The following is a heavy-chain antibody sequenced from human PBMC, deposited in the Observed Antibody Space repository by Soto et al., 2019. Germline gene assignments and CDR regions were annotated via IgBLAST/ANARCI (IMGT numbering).Heavy chain of an antibody. CDR3: ARFKVVDTNSYFDY. CDR2: VYYTGTT. D-gene: IGHD3-22*01. Sequence: QVQLQESGPGLVKPSQSLSLTCTVSGDSISSGCHYWSWIRQHPGKGLEWIGNVYYTGTTFSNPSLKGQVSMSVDTSKNQVSLKVSSVTAADTAVYFCARFKVVDTNSYFDYWGPGTLVTVSS. V-gene: IGHV4-31*01. CDR1: GDSISSGCHY. J-gene: IGHJ4*02.